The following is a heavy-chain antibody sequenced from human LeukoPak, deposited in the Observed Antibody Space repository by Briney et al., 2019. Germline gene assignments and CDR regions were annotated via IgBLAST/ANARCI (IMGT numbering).Heavy chain of an antibody. Sequence: PSETLSLTCTVAGGSISSSTYNWGWIRQPPGKGLEWIGSVYYTGITHYNPSVESRVTISVDTSKNHFSLELNSVTAADTGVYFCARQVRSPVVMFMDVWGKGTTVIVPS. CDR1: GGSISSSTYN. V-gene: IGHV4-39*01. J-gene: IGHJ6*04. D-gene: IGHD3-22*01. CDR2: VYYTGIT. CDR3: ARQVRSPVVMFMDV.